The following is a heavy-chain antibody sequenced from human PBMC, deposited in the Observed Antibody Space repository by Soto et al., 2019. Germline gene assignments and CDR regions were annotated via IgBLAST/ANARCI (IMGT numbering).Heavy chain of an antibody. CDR3: VRSSGSQPRAGWFDP. J-gene: IGHJ5*02. CDR1: GFNFDDHA. CDR2: ISWNSVTI. Sequence: EVQLVESGGGLAQPGWSRRLSCAASGFNFDDHAMHWVRQTPGKGLGGVSGISWNSVTINYADSIKGRFTISRDNDKRTLYLQMNNLRPADTAMYFCVRSSGSQPRAGWFDPWGQGTLVTVS. D-gene: IGHD1-26*01. V-gene: IGHV3-9*01.